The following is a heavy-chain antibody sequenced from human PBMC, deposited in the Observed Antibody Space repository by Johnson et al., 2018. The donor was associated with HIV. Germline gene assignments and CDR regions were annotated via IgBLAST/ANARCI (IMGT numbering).Heavy chain of an antibody. CDR2: INWNGGSR. CDR3: AKAYSSSWYPVGMDDAFDI. V-gene: IGHV3-20*04. J-gene: IGHJ3*02. CDR1: GFTFDDYG. D-gene: IGHD6-13*01. Sequence: VQLVESGGGVVQPGGSLRLSCAASGFTFDDYGMSWVRQAPGKGLEWVAGINWNGGSRGYADSVKGRFTISRDNAKNSLYLQMNSLRAEDTAVYYCAKAYSSSWYPVGMDDAFDIWGQGTMVTVSS.